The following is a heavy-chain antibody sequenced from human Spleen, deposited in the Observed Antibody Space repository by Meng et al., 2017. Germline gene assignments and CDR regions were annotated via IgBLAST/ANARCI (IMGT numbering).Heavy chain of an antibody. J-gene: IGHJ2*01. V-gene: IGHV3-64*01. CDR2: ISSNGGST. CDR3: AREQVAGIGNWYFDL. Sequence: GESLKISCAASGFTFSTYVMHWVRQAPGKGLEYVSAISSNGGSTYYANSVKGRFTISRDNSKNTLYLQMNSLRAEDTAVYYCAREQVAGIGNWYFDLWGRGTLVTVSS. CDR1: GFTFSTYV. D-gene: IGHD6-19*01.